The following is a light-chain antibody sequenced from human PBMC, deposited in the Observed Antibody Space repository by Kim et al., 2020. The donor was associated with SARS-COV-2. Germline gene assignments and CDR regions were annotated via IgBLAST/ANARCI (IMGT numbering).Light chain of an antibody. J-gene: IGKJ2*01. V-gene: IGKV3-20*01. CDR2: AAS. CDR1: QSLSSSY. Sequence: SLSPGERATLSGRVSQSLSSSYIAWYQQKPGQAPRLVIYAASSRATGIPDRFSGSGSGTDYTLTISRLEPEDFAVYYCQQYGNSYTFGQGTKLEI. CDR3: QQYGNSYT.